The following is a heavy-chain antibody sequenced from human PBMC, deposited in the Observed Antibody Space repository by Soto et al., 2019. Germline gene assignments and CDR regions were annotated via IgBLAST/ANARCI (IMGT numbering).Heavy chain of an antibody. J-gene: IGHJ4*02. D-gene: IGHD2-2*01. V-gene: IGHV1-2*02. CDR1: GYTFTGYY. CDR3: ARTSRDIVLVPAAHFDY. CDR2: INPNSGGT. Sequence: GASVKVSCKASGYTFTGYYMHWVRQAPGQGLEWLGWINPNSGGTNYAQRFQGRVTMTRDKSISTAYMELTRLRSDDTAVYYCARTSRDIVLVPAAHFDYWGQGTPVTVSS.